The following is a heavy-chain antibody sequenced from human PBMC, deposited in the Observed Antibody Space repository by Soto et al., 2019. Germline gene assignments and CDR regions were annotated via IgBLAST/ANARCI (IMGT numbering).Heavy chain of an antibody. CDR2: ISYDGSNK. CDR3: AKDRGWLAERYYYGMDV. J-gene: IGHJ6*02. CDR1: GFTFSSYG. V-gene: IGHV3-30*18. D-gene: IGHD6-19*01. Sequence: QVQLVESGGGVVQPGRSLRLSCAASGFTFSSYGMHWVRRAPGKGLEWVAVISYDGSNKYYADSVKGRFTISRDNSKNTLYLQMNSLRAEDTAVYYCAKDRGWLAERYYYGMDVWGQGTTVTVSS.